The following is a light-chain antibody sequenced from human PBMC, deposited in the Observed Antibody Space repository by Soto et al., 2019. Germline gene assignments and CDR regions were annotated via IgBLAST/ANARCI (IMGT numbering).Light chain of an antibody. Sequence: DIQMTQSPSSLSASVGDRVTITCRASQGIGNYLAWYQQKPGKVPKLLIYAASTLRSGVPSRFSGSGSGTDFTLTITSLQPEDVATYYCQKYDSAPFTFGPGTKVDFK. CDR2: AAS. J-gene: IGKJ3*01. CDR3: QKYDSAPFT. V-gene: IGKV1-27*01. CDR1: QGIGNY.